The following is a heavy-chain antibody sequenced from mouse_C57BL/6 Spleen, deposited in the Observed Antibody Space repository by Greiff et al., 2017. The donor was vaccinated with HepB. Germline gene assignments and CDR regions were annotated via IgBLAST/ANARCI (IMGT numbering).Heavy chain of an antibody. D-gene: IGHD2-1*01. CDR3: ARGYGNYGGFAY. Sequence: QVQLQQPRAELVRPGSSVKLSCKASGYTFTSYWMDWVKQRPGQGLEWIGNIYPSDSETHYNQKFKDKATLTVDKSSSTAYMQLSSLTSEDSAVYYCARGYGNYGGFAYWGQGTLVTVSA. CDR2: IYPSDSET. CDR1: GYTFTSYW. J-gene: IGHJ3*01. V-gene: IGHV1-61*01.